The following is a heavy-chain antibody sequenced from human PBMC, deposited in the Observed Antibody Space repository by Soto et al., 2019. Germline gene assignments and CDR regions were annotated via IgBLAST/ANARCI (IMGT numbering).Heavy chain of an antibody. J-gene: IGHJ4*02. CDR3: ARDAGDSSSSGYFDY. CDR1: GFTFSSNA. CDR2: IWYDGSNK. Sequence: QVQLVESGGGVVKPGGSLGLSCAAPGFTFSSNAITWFGKPPGKGRGWVAVIWYDGSNKYYADSVKGRFTISRDNSKNTLYLQMNSLRAEDTAVYYCARDAGDSSSSGYFDYWGQGTLVTVSS. D-gene: IGHD6-6*01. V-gene: IGHV3-33*01.